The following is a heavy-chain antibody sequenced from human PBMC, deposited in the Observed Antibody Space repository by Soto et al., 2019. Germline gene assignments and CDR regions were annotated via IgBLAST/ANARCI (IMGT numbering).Heavy chain of an antibody. Sequence: GASVKVSCKASGYTFTSYYMHWVRQAPGQGLEWMGIINPSGGSTSYAQKFQGRVTMTRDTSTSTVYMELSSLRSEDTAVYYCARDPPSDYYDSSGPGLLLYWGQGTLVTVSS. J-gene: IGHJ4*02. CDR1: GYTFTSYY. CDR2: INPSGGST. V-gene: IGHV1-46*01. D-gene: IGHD3-22*01. CDR3: ARDPPSDYYDSSGPGLLLY.